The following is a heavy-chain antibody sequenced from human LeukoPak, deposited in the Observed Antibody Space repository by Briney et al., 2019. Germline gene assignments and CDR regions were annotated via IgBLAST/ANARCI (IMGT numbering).Heavy chain of an antibody. CDR1: GFNFSSYE. D-gene: IGHD3-10*01. CDR2: SSSSGSTI. Sequence: GGALRLSCADSGFNFSSYEMNWVRQAPGKGLEWVSYSSSSGSTIYYADSVKGRFTISRDNAKNSLYLQMNSLRAEDTAVYYCARGRVFGDYWGQGALVTVSS. J-gene: IGHJ4*02. CDR3: ARGRVFGDY. V-gene: IGHV3-48*03.